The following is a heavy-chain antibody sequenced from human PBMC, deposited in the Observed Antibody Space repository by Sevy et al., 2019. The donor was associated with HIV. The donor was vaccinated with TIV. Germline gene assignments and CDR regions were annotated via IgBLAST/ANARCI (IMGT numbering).Heavy chain of an antibody. Sequence: SESLSLTCTVSGGSISNSDSYWSWIRQPPGKGLQWIGYIQYSGGTYYNPFLKSRVAMSVDTSERQFSLRLSFLTAADTDTYYCARKRGYSHGPFDYWGQGTLVTVSS. V-gene: IGHV4-30-4*01. CDR1: GGSISNSDSY. CDR2: IQYSGGT. CDR3: ARKRGYSHGPFDY. J-gene: IGHJ4*02. D-gene: IGHD5-12*01.